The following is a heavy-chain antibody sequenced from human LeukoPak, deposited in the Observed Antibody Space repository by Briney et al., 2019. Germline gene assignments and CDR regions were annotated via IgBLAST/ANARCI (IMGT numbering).Heavy chain of an antibody. J-gene: IGHJ3*02. CDR1: GGSISSSSYY. CDR2: IYYSGST. CDR3: ASPLGAATDAFDI. V-gene: IGHV4-39*01. D-gene: IGHD2-15*01. Sequence: SETLSLTCTVSGGSISSSSYYGGWIRQPPGKGLEWIGSIYYSGSTYYNPSLKSRVPISVDTSKNQFSLKQTAGTAPDTAVYYCASPLGAATDAFDIWGQGTMVTVSP.